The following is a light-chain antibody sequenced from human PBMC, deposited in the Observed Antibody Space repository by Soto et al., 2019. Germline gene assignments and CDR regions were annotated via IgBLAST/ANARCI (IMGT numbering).Light chain of an antibody. Sequence: QSALTQPPSASGSPGQSVTISCIGTSRDVGGYNYVSWYQQHPGKAPKLIISEVTKRPSGVPDRFSGSKSGNTASLSVSGLQADDEADYYCSSYAGSNNLVFGGGTKLTVL. V-gene: IGLV2-8*01. CDR2: EVT. CDR1: SRDVGGYNY. J-gene: IGLJ3*02. CDR3: SSYAGSNNLV.